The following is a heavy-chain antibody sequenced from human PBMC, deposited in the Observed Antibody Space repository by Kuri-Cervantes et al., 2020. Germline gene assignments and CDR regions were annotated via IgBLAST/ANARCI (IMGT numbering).Heavy chain of an antibody. D-gene: IGHD3-10*01. Sequence: SETLSLTCTVSGGSISSSSYYWGWIRQPPGKGLEWIGYIYYSGSTNYNPSLKSRVTISVDTSKNQFSLKLSSVTAADTAVYYCARVIYGSGYIGYYYGMDVWGQGTTVTVSS. CDR3: ARVIYGSGYIGYYYGMDV. CDR1: GGSISSSSYY. CDR2: IYYSGST. V-gene: IGHV4-61*05. J-gene: IGHJ6*02.